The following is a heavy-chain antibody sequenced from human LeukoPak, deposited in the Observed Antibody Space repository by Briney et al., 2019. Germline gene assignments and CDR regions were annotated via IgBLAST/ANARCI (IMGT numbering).Heavy chain of an antibody. D-gene: IGHD3-22*01. V-gene: IGHV4-39*02. Sequence: SETLSLTCTVSGGSISNSGYYWGWIRQPPGKGLEWIGNIYYSGSTYYNPSLKSRVTISVETSREQFSLKLSSVPAADTAVYYCAREGWGYNDGRGSFDYWGQGTLVTVSS. CDR1: GGSISNSGYY. CDR3: AREGWGYNDGRGSFDY. CDR2: IYYSGST. J-gene: IGHJ4*02.